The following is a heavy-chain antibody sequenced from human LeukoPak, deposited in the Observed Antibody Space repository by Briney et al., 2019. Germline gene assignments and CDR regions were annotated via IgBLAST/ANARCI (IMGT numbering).Heavy chain of an antibody. J-gene: IGHJ6*02. CDR3: ARDSVHYYYTMDV. V-gene: IGHV4-31*03. CDR2: IYYSGST. CDR1: GGSISSGGYY. Sequence: PSQTLSLTCTVSGGSISSGGYYWSWIRQHPGKGLEWIGYIYYSGSTYYNPSLKSRVTISVDTSKNQFSLKLSSVTAADTAVYYCARDSVHYYYTMDVWGQGTTVTVSS. D-gene: IGHD3-10*01.